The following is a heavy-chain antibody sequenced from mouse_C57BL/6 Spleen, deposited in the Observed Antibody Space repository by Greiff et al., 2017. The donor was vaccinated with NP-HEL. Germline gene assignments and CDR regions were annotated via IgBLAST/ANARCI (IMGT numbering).Heavy chain of an antibody. CDR3: ARYQDYDSMDY. Sequence: QVQLQQPGAELVRPGTSVKLSCKASGYSFTSYWMHWVKQRPGQGLEWIGVIDPSDSYTNYNQKFKGKATLTVDTSSSTAYMQLSSLTADDSAVYYCARYQDYDSMDYWGQGTSVTVAS. D-gene: IGHD2-4*01. CDR2: IDPSDSYT. J-gene: IGHJ4*01. CDR1: GYSFTSYW. V-gene: IGHV1-59*01.